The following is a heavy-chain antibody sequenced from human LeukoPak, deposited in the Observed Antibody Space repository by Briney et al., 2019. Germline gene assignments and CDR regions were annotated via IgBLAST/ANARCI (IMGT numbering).Heavy chain of an antibody. D-gene: IGHD1-1*01. CDR2: IASDGDYR. V-gene: IGHV3-30*02. Sequence: GGSLRLSCAASGFTFTNYGMHWLRQAPGKGLEWVAYIASDGDYRDYVDSVRGRFTVSRDNSKNTLYLQMDSLRAEDTAVYYCANLPYNWNEYFDDYWGQGTLVTVSS. CDR3: ANLPYNWNEYFDDY. J-gene: IGHJ4*02. CDR1: GFTFTNYG.